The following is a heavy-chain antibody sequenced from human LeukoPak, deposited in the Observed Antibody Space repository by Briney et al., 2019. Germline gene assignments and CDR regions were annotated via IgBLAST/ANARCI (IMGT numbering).Heavy chain of an antibody. Sequence: SVKVSCKASGGTFSSYAISWVRQAPGQGLEWMGGIIPIFGTANYAQKFQGRVTITADKSTSTAYMELSSLRSEDTAVYYCARDHPGKTLNNWFDPWGQGTLVTVSS. J-gene: IGHJ5*02. CDR3: ARDHPGKTLNNWFDP. CDR1: GGTFSSYA. V-gene: IGHV1-69*06. CDR2: IIPIFGTA. D-gene: IGHD1/OR15-1a*01.